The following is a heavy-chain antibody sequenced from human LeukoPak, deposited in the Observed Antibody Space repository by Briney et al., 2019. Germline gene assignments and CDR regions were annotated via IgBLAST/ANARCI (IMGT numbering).Heavy chain of an antibody. CDR2: IYPGDSDT. CDR3: ARHQGRHCSGVICCPTHAGY. V-gene: IGHV5-51*01. Sequence: GESLKISCKGSGYSFTSYWIGWVRQMPGKGLEWMGIIYPGDSDTKYSPSFQGQVTISADKSINTAYLQWSSLKASDTAMYYCARHQGRHCSGVICCPTHAGYWGQGTLVTVSS. D-gene: IGHD2-8*02. CDR1: GYSFTSYW. J-gene: IGHJ4*02.